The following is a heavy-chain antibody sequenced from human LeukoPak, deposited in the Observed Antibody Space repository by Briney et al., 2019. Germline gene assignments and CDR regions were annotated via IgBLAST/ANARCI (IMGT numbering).Heavy chain of an antibody. CDR2: INPSGGDT. CDR3: ARGSCYYDSSGDYWCYYMDV. J-gene: IGHJ6*03. D-gene: IGHD3-22*01. CDR1: GYTFNDYN. Sequence: GASVKVSCKASGYTFNDYNMHWVRQAPGQGLEWMGIINPSGGDTSYAQKFQGRVTMTRDTSTSTVYMELSSLRSEDTAVYYCARGSCYYDSSGDYWCYYMDVWGKGTTVTISS. V-gene: IGHV1-46*02.